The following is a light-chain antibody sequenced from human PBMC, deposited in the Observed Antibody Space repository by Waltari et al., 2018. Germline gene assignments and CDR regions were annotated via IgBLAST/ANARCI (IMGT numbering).Light chain of an antibody. V-gene: IGLV2-23*01. CDR1: STDLASYNL. CDR3: CSYTGSSTSYG. Sequence: QSALSQPASVSGSPGQSLTITCTGASTDLASYNLVAWYQHHPNRAPKLIIYEATTRPSGISHRFSGAKSGATASLRISGLQADDEADYYWCSYTGSSTSYGCGGGTKVTVL. CDR2: EAT. J-gene: IGLJ1*01.